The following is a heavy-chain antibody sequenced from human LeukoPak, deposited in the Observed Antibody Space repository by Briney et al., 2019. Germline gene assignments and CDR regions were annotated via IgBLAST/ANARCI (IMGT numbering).Heavy chain of an antibody. J-gene: IGHJ4*02. V-gene: IGHV1-2*02. Sequence: ASVKVSCKTSGYTFTGYYIHWVRQAPGQGLEWMGWINPNSGGTNYAQNFQGRVTVTRDTSITTAYMELSGLTSEDRALYYCVRGLYWGQGTLVTVSS. CDR3: VRGLY. CDR2: INPNSGGT. CDR1: GYTFTGYY.